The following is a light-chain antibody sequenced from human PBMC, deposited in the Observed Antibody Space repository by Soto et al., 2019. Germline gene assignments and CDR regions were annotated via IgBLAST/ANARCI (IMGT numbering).Light chain of an antibody. J-gene: IGKJ5*01. CDR2: AAS. CDR3: QQFNNWPLIS. Sequence: EIVLTQSPGTLSLSPGERATLSCRASQSVSSSYLAWYQQKPGQAPRLLIYAASIRATGIPDRLSGSGSGTAFTLTISSLQSEDSALYHCQQFNNWPLISFGQGTRLEIK. CDR1: QSVSSSY. V-gene: IGKV3-20*01.